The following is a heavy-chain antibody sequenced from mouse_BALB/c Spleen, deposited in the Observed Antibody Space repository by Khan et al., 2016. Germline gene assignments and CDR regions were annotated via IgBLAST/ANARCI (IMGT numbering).Heavy chain of an antibody. CDR3: ASEGIDYGTYYYAMDY. Sequence: EVQLQESGPGLVKPSQSLSLTCSVTGYSITSGYYWNWIRQFPGNKLEWMGYISYDGSNNYNPSLKNRISITRDTSKNQFFLKLNSVTTEDTATYYCASEGIDYGTYYYAMDYWGQGTSVTVSS. CDR1: GYSITSGYY. D-gene: IGHD1-1*01. V-gene: IGHV3-6*02. CDR2: ISYDGSN. J-gene: IGHJ4*01.